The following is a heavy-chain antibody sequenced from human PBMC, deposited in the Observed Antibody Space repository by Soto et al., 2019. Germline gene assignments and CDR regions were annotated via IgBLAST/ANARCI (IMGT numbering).Heavy chain of an antibody. Sequence: ASVKVSCKASGYTFTSFVMHWVRQAPGQRLEWMGSINAGNGNTRYSQKFQGRVTITRDTSASTAYMELNNLRSEDTAVFYCAREGLPTYWYFDLWGRGTLVTVSS. J-gene: IGHJ2*01. CDR1: GYTFTSFV. D-gene: IGHD4-17*01. CDR2: INAGNGNT. CDR3: AREGLPTYWYFDL. V-gene: IGHV1-3*01.